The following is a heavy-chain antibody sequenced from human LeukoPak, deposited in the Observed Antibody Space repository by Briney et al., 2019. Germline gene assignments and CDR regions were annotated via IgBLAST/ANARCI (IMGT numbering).Heavy chain of an antibody. D-gene: IGHD2-2*01. CDR1: GGSISSSSYY. Sequence: SETLSLTCTVSGGSISSSSYYWGWIRQPPGKGLEWIGSIYYSGSTYYNPSLKSRVTISVDTSKNQFSLKLSSVTAADTAVYYCARASAGVAAAANWGQGTLVTVSS. CDR2: IYYSGST. CDR3: ARASAGVAAAAN. V-gene: IGHV4-39*07. J-gene: IGHJ4*02.